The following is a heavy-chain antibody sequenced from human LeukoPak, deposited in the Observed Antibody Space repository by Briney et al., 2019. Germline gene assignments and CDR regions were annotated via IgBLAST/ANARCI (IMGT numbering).Heavy chain of an antibody. CDR2: INGEGRST. CDR1: GFTSSTYW. CDR3: AREANSGYSSGDDAFDI. J-gene: IGHJ3*02. Sequence: PGGSLRLSCAASGFTSSTYWMHWVRHAPGKGLVWVSRINGEGRSTSHADSVKGRFTISRDNAKNTLYMKMNSLRAEDTAVYYCAREANSGYSSGDDAFDIWGQVTMVTVSS. V-gene: IGHV3-74*01. D-gene: IGHD6-19*01.